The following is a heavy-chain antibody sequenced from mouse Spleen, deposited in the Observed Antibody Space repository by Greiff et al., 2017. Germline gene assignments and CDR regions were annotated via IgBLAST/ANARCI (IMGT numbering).Heavy chain of an antibody. CDR1: GYTFTSYT. Sequence: QVQLQQSGAELARPGASVKMSCKASGYTFTSYTMHWVKQRPGQGLEWIGYINPSSGYTNYNQKFKDKATLTADKSSSTAYMQLSSLTSEDSAVYYCARSGLMVTPFYAMDYWGQGTSVTVSS. J-gene: IGHJ4*01. CDR3: ARSGLMVTPFYAMDY. D-gene: IGHD2-1*01. CDR2: INPSSGYT. V-gene: IGHV1-4*01.